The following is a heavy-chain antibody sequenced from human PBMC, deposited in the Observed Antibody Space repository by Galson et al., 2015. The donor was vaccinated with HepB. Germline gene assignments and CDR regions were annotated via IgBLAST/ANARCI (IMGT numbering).Heavy chain of an antibody. J-gene: IGHJ4*02. CDR3: AKYSSSHNFDY. CDR2: ISGSGGST. CDR1: GFTFSSYA. D-gene: IGHD6-13*01. Sequence: SLRLSCAASGFTFSSYAMSWVRQAPGKGLEWVSAISGSGGSTYYADSVKGRFTISRDSSKDTLYLQMNSLRAEDTAVYYCAKYSSSHNFDYWGQGTLVTVSS. V-gene: IGHV3-23*01.